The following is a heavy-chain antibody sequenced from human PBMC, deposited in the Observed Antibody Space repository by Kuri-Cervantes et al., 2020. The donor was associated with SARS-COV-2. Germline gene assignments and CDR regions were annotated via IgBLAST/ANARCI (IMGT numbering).Heavy chain of an antibody. CDR1: GFTFSSYN. CDR3: ARGSSSSLNYYYGMDI. V-gene: IGHV3-30*04. Sequence: GESLKISCAASGFTFSSYNMHWVRQPPGKGLEWVAIISFYRHDAHYADSVKGRFTISRDNSKNTLYLQMDSLTTEDTAVYYCARGSSSSLNYYYGMDIWGQGTSVTVSS. D-gene: IGHD6-6*01. J-gene: IGHJ6*02. CDR2: ISFYRHDA.